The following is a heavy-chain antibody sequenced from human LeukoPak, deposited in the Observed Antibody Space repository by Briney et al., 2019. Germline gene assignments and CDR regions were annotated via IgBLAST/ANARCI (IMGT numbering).Heavy chain of an antibody. CDR3: ARSVRVAGTQGFDY. D-gene: IGHD6-19*01. J-gene: IGHJ4*02. CDR1: GFTYSSYA. CDR2: ISGSGGST. Sequence: PGGSLRLSCAASGFTYSSYAMSWGGQAPGKGLKWGSAISGSGGSTYYAVSVKDRFTISRDNSKNTLYLQMNSLRAEDTAVYYCARSVRVAGTQGFDYWGQGTLVTVSS. V-gene: IGHV3-23*01.